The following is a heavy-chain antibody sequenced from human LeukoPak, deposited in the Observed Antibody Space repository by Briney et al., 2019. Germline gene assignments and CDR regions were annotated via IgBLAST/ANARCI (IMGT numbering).Heavy chain of an antibody. CDR2: IYTSGST. Sequence: SETLSLTCTVSGGSISSYYWSWIRQPAGKGLEWIGRIYTSGSTNYNPSLKSRVTMSVDTSKNQFSLKLSPVTAADTAVYYCAREYYYDSTGRAFDIWGQGTMVTVSS. D-gene: IGHD3-22*01. J-gene: IGHJ3*02. V-gene: IGHV4-4*07. CDR1: GGSISSYY. CDR3: AREYYYDSTGRAFDI.